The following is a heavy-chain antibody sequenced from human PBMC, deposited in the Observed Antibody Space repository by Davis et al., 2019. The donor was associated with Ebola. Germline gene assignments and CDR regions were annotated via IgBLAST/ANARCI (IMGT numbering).Heavy chain of an antibody. CDR1: GYTFTSYD. CDR2: MNPNSGNT. D-gene: IGHD3-9*01. Sequence: ASVKVSCRASGYTFTSYDINWVRQATGQGLEWMGWMNPNSGNTGYAQKFQGRVTMTRNTSISTAYMELSSLRSEDTAVYYCARPYYDILTGYQPFGYWGQGTLVTVSS. J-gene: IGHJ4*02. CDR3: ARPYYDILTGYQPFGY. V-gene: IGHV1-8*01.